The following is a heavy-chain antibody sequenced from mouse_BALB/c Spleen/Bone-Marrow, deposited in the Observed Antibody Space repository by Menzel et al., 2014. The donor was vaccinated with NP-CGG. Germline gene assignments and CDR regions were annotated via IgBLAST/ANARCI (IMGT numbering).Heavy chain of an antibody. Sequence: VQLKESGAELVKPGASVKLSCTASGFNIKDTYMHWVKQRPEQGLEWIGRIDPASDYTQFDSKFQGKATITADTSSNTAYLRLSSLASEDTAVYYCATLTGTFDYWGQGTTLTVSS. CDR2: IDPASDYT. J-gene: IGHJ2*01. D-gene: IGHD4-1*01. CDR1: GFNIKDTY. CDR3: ATLTGTFDY. V-gene: IGHV14-3*02.